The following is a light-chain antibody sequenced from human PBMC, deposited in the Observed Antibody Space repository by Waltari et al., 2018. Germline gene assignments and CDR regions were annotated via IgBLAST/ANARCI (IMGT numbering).Light chain of an antibody. CDR1: QSVSDY. CDR3: QQSYTTPYT. J-gene: IGKJ2*01. V-gene: IGKV1-39*01. Sequence: DIQMTQSPSYLSASLGDRVTITCRASQSVSDYLNWYQQKPGKAPSLLIYTASSLQSGVPSTVSGSGSRTEFTLTISSLQIEDFATYYCQQSYTTPYTFGQGTKLEIK. CDR2: TAS.